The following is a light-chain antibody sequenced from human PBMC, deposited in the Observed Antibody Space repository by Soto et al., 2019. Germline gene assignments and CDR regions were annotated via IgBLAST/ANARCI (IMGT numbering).Light chain of an antibody. J-gene: IGLJ3*02. CDR2: EVS. CDR3: CSYTGNTTPV. Sequence: QSVLTQPASVSGSPGQSITISCTGTSNDVGGYAYVSWYQQYPGKAPKLVISEVSNRPSGVSHRFSGSRSGNKASLTISGLQAEDEADYHCCSYTGNTTPVFGGGTKVTVL. V-gene: IGLV2-14*01. CDR1: SNDVGGYAY.